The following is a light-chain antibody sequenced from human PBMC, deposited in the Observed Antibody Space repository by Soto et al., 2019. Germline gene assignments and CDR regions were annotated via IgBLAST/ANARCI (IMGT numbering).Light chain of an antibody. CDR3: QQLNSYTIT. V-gene: IGKV1-17*01. CDR1: QGIRID. Sequence: DIQMTQSPSSLSASVVDRVTITCRASQGIRIDLGWFQQRPGKAPKRLIYGASSLQSGVPSRFSGSRSGTDFTLTISSLQPEDFATYYCQQLNSYTITFGQGTRLEI. CDR2: GAS. J-gene: IGKJ5*01.